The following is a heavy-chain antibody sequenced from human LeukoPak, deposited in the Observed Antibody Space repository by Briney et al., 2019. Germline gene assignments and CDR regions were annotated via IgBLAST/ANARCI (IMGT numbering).Heavy chain of an antibody. V-gene: IGHV7-4-1*02. Sequence: GASVKVSCKASGYTFTRYALSWVRQAPGQGLEWMGWINSNTGNAKYAQGFTGRFVFSLDTSVSTAYLQISSLKAEDTAVYYCARVESHGSLGVWGNGTTVTV. CDR2: INSNTGNA. CDR3: ARVESHGSLGV. D-gene: IGHD3-3*01. J-gene: IGHJ6*03. CDR1: GYTFTRYA.